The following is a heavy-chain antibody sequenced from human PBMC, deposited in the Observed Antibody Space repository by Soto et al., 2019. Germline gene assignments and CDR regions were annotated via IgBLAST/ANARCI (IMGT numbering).Heavy chain of an antibody. V-gene: IGHV1-69*13. J-gene: IGHJ6*02. D-gene: IGHD2-8*02. CDR1: GGTFSIYG. CDR2: IIPILTTP. CDR3: ATSVGIAPTGEDGMDV. Sequence: SVKVSCKASGGTFSIYGFSWVRQAPGQGPEWIGGIIPILTTPNYAQKFHGRVTIVADESTTTVYMELSSLKSEDTDVYYCATSVGIAPTGEDGMDVWGQGTSVTVSS.